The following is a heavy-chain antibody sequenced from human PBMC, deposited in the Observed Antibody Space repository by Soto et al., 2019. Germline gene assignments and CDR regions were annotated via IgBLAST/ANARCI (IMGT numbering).Heavy chain of an antibody. V-gene: IGHV3-33*01. Sequence: GGSLRLSCAASGFTFSSYGMHWVRQAPGKGLEWVAVIWYDGSNKYYADSVKGRFTISRDNSKNTLYLQMNSLRAEDTTVYYCARTGGSGGHTRIYYYGMDVWGQGTTVTVSS. CDR1: GFTFSSYG. CDR2: IWYDGSNK. CDR3: ARTGGSGGHTRIYYYGMDV. J-gene: IGHJ6*02. D-gene: IGHD1-26*01.